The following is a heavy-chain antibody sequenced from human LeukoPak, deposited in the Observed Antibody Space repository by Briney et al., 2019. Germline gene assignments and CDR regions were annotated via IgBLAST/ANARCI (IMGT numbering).Heavy chain of an antibody. V-gene: IGHV1-8*01. D-gene: IGHD3-3*01. J-gene: IGHJ6*02. CDR3: ARGGEPYYDFWSGPWDGMDV. Sequence: ASVKVSCKASGYTFTSYDINWARQATGQGLEWMGWMNPNSGNTGYAQKFQGRVTMTRNTSISTAYMELSSLRSEDTAVYYCARGGEPYYDFWSGPWDGMDVWGQGTTVTVSS. CDR1: GYTFTSYD. CDR2: MNPNSGNT.